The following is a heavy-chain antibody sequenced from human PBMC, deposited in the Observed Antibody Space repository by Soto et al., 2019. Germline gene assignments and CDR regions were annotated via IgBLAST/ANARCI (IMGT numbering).Heavy chain of an antibody. J-gene: IGHJ6*02. CDR1: GYTFTSYG. CDR2: ISAYNGST. Sequence: ASVKVSCKASGYTFTSYGISWVRQAPGQGLEWMGWISAYNGSTNYAQKLQGRVTMTTDTSTSTAYMELRSLRSDDTAVYYCARDKSRGDILTGYYYYYYYYGMDVRGQGTTVTVSS. V-gene: IGHV1-18*04. CDR3: ARDKSRGDILTGYYYYYYYYGMDV. D-gene: IGHD3-9*01.